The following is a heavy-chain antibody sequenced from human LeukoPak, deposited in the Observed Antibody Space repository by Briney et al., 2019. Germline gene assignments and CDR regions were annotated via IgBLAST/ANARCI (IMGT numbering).Heavy chain of an antibody. CDR2: IYYSGST. V-gene: IGHV4-30-4*01. CDR3: ARDIGLITFDI. J-gene: IGHJ3*02. Sequence: SETLSLTCTVSGGSISSGDYYWSWIRQPPGKGLEWIGYIYYSGSTYYNPSLKSRVTISVDTSKNQFSLKLSSVTAADTAVYYCARDIGLITFDIWGQGTTVTVSS. CDR1: GGSISSGDYY. D-gene: IGHD1-26*01.